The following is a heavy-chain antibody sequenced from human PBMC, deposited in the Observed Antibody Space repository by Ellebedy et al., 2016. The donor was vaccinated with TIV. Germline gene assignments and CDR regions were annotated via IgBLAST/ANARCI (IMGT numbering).Heavy chain of an antibody. V-gene: IGHV3-30-3*01. CDR3: AREYCGGDCRPFDY. J-gene: IGHJ4*02. D-gene: IGHD2-21*02. CDR1: GFTFSSYA. CDR2: ISYDGSNK. Sequence: GGSLRLSXAASGFTFSSYAMHWVRQAPGKGLEWVAVISYDGSNKYYADSVKGRFTISRDNSKNTLYLQMNSLRAEDTAVYYCAREYCGGDCRPFDYWGQGTLVTVSS.